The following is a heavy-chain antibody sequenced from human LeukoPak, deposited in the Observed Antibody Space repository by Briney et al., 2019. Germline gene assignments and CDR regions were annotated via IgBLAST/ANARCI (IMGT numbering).Heavy chain of an antibody. CDR1: GGSSSDYY. J-gene: IGHJ5*02. Sequence: SETLSLTCAVYGGSSSDYYWSWVRQPPGKRLEWIGETHHSGRTIYNPSLKTRVTISVDTSKNQISLRLTSVTAADTAVYYCARGRGYVWWFDPWGQGTLVTVSS. CDR3: ARGRGYVWWFDP. D-gene: IGHD5-12*01. V-gene: IGHV4-34*01. CDR2: THHSGRT.